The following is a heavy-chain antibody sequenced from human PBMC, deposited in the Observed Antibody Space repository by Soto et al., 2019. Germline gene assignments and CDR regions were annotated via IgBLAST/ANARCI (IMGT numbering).Heavy chain of an antibody. Sequence: ASVKVSCKASGYTFTGYYMHWVRQAPGQGLEWMGWINPNSGGTNYAQKFQGWVTMTRDTSISTAYMELSRLRSDDTAVYYCARSGTSSSSLYGMDVWGQGTTVTVSS. CDR2: INPNSGGT. D-gene: IGHD6-6*01. CDR3: ARSGTSSSSLYGMDV. V-gene: IGHV1-2*04. CDR1: GYTFTGYY. J-gene: IGHJ6*02.